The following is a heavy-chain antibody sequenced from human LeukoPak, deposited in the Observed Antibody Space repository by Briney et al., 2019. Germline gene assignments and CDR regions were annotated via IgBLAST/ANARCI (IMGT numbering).Heavy chain of an antibody. V-gene: IGHV1-8*01. D-gene: IGHD1-26*01. J-gene: IGHJ6*02. Sequence: ASVKVSCKASGYTFTSYDINWVRQATGQGLEWMGWMNPNSGNTGYAQKFQGRVTMTRITSISTAYMELSSLRSEDTAVYYCARGRVRSPETYYYYGMDVWGQGTTVTVSS. CDR1: GYTFTSYD. CDR2: MNPNSGNT. CDR3: ARGRVRSPETYYYYGMDV.